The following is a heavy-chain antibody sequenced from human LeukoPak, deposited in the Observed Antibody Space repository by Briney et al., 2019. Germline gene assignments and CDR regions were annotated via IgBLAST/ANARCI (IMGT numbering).Heavy chain of an antibody. CDR3: ARDAAYFDY. CDR1: GFTFSSYA. J-gene: IGHJ4*02. CDR2: ISYDGSNK. V-gene: IGHV3-30-3*01. D-gene: IGHD6-13*01. Sequence: GGSLRLSCAASGFTFSSYAMHGVRQAPGKGLEWVAVISYDGSNKYYADSVKGRFTISRDNSKNTLYLQMNSLRAEDTAVYYCARDAAYFDYWGQGTLVTVSS.